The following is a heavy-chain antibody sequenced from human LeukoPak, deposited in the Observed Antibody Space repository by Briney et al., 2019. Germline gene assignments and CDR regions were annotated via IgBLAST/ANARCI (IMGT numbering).Heavy chain of an antibody. J-gene: IGHJ6*03. CDR3: ASPNYRNYYYMDV. CDR2: VIPIFGTA. V-gene: IGHV1-69*13. CDR1: GGTFSSYA. Sequence: SVKVSCKASGGTFSSYAISWVRQAPGQGLEWMGGVIPIFGTANYAQKFQGRVTITADESTSTAYMELSSLRSEDTAVYYCASPNYRNYYYMDVWGKGTTVTVSS. D-gene: IGHD4/OR15-4a*01.